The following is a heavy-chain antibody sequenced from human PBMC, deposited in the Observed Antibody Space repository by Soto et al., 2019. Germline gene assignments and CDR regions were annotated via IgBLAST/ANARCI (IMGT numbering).Heavy chain of an antibody. V-gene: IGHV1-46*02. CDR3: ARGFPTGGYHNGNWFDP. J-gene: IGHJ5*02. Sequence: GASVKVSCKSSGYPFNTYYLRWVRQAPGQGLEWMGMIHPSGGGSTYAQKFLGRVTMTMDSSTSTVFMELTSLRSADTAVYYCARGFPTGGYHNGNWFDPWGQGTLVTVSS. CDR1: GYPFNTYY. CDR2: IHPSGGGS. D-gene: IGHD1-26*01.